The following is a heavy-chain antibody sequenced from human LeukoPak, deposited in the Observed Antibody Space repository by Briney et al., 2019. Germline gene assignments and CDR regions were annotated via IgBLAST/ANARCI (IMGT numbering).Heavy chain of an antibody. CDR1: GLIVSNNY. J-gene: IGHJ4*02. V-gene: IGHV3-53*01. CDR2: VYSGGHT. Sequence: GGSLRLSCAASGLIVSNNYMSWVRQAPGKGLEWVSIVYSGGHTYYADSVKGRFTISRDKSKNALYLQMSSLRAEDTAVYYCARGIRDCSRTTCYQPFDYWGQGALVTVSS. D-gene: IGHD2-2*01. CDR3: ARGIRDCSRTTCYQPFDY.